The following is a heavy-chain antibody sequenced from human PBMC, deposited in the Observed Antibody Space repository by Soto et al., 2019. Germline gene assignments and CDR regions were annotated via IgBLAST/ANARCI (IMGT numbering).Heavy chain of an antibody. D-gene: IGHD6-13*01. CDR3: ARVRIAAAGSGSYYYYYGMDV. J-gene: IGHJ6*02. V-gene: IGHV1-2*04. CDR1: GYTFTGYY. Sequence: ASVKVSCKASGYTFTGYYMHWVRQAPGQGLEWMGWINPNSGGTNYAQKFQGWVTMTRDTSINTAYMELSRLRSDDTAVYYCARVRIAAAGSGSYYYYYGMDVWGQGTTVTVSS. CDR2: INPNSGGT.